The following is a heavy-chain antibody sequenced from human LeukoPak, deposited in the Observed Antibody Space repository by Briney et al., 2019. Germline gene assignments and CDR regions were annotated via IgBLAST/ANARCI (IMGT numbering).Heavy chain of an antibody. J-gene: IGHJ4*02. CDR3: ARDDISGAQGLAIDHPVCFDY. CDR1: GYTFTSYG. D-gene: IGHD6-19*01. Sequence: GASVKVSCKASGYTFTSYGISWVGQPPGKGLEWMGWISAYNGNTNYAQKPPGSVTMTTDTSTSTAYMELRSLRSDDTAVDYCARDDISGAQGLAIDHPVCFDYWGQGTLVTVSS. CDR2: ISAYNGNT. V-gene: IGHV1-18*01.